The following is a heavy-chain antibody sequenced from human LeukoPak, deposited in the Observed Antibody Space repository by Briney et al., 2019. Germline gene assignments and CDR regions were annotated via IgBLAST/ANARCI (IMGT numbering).Heavy chain of an antibody. D-gene: IGHD4/OR15-4a*01. J-gene: IGHJ6*02. V-gene: IGHV3-53*01. CDR2: IYSGGST. CDR3: ARGGARANSAIDRYYHYGMDV. CDR1: GFTVSSKY. Sequence: GGSLRLSCAASGFTVSSKYMSWVRQAPGKGLEWVSVIYSGGSTHYADSVKGRFTISRDNSKNTLYLQMNSLRAEDTAVYYCARGGARANSAIDRYYHYGMDVWGQGTTVNVSS.